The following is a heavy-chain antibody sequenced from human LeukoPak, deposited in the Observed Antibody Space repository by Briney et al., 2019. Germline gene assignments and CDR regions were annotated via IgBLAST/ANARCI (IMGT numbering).Heavy chain of an antibody. V-gene: IGHV3-23*01. CDR1: GFTFSSYA. Sequence: AGGSLRLSCATSGFTFSSYAMNWARQAPGKGLEWVSAISGRGDNTYYADSVKGRFTIYRDNYKNTLYLQMNSLRAEDTAVYYCAVRLGGDYWGQGTLVTVSS. D-gene: IGHD3-16*01. J-gene: IGHJ4*02. CDR2: ISGRGDNT. CDR3: AVRLGGDY.